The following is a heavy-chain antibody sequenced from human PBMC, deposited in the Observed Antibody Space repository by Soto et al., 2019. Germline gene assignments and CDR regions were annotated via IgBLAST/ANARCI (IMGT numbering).Heavy chain of an antibody. Sequence: QVQLVESGGGVVQPGRSLRLSCAASGFTFSSYGMHWVRQAPGKGLEWVAVISYDGSNKYYADSVKGRLTIPRDNSKNTLYLQMNSLRGEDTAVYDCAKDNGSGCDWLRVGDASDIWGQGTMVTVSS. CDR1: GFTFSSYG. V-gene: IGHV3-30*18. D-gene: IGHD5-12*01. J-gene: IGHJ3*02. CDR3: AKDNGSGCDWLRVGDASDI. CDR2: ISYDGSNK.